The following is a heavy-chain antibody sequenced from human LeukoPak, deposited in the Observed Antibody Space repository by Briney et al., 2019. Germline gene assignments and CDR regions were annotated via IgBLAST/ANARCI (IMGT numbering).Heavy chain of an antibody. CDR3: AKSAYYDASGYYREYYFDY. CDR1: GFSFSNYA. J-gene: IGHJ4*02. CDR2: ISGSGGST. D-gene: IGHD3-22*01. V-gene: IGHV3-23*01. Sequence: GGSLRLSCVSSGFSFSNYAMSWVRQAPGKGLEWVSSISGSGGSTHYADSVKGRFIISRDKTKNTLYLQMNSLRAEDTAVYYCAKSAYYDASGYYREYYFDYWGQGTLVTVSS.